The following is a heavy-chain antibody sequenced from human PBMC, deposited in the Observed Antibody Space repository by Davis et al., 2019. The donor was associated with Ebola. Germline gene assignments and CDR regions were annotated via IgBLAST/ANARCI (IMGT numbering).Heavy chain of an antibody. CDR1: GGTFSSYA. CDR2: IIPIFGTA. J-gene: IGHJ6*02. V-gene: IGHV1-69*06. CDR3: ARGGEAAAGIWARMDV. Sequence: SVKVSCKASGGTFSSYAISWVRQAPGQGLEWMGGIIPIFGTANYAQKFQGRVTITADKSTSTAYMELSSLRSEDTAVYYCARGGEAAAGIWARMDVWGQGTTVTVSS. D-gene: IGHD6-13*01.